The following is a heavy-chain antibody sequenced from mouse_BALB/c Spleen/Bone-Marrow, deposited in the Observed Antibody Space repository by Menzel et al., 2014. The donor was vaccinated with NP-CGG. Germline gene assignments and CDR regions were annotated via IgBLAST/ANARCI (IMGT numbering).Heavy chain of an antibody. V-gene: IGHV14-3*02. Sequence: VQLQQSGAELVKPGASVKLSCTASGFNIKDTYMHWVKQRPEQGLEWIGRIDPANGNTKYDPKFQGKATITADTSSNTAYLQLSSLTSEDTAVYYCARRGKLGRGYFDVWGAGTTVTVSS. D-gene: IGHD4-1*01. CDR2: IDPANGNT. J-gene: IGHJ1*01. CDR3: ARRGKLGRGYFDV. CDR1: GFNIKDTY.